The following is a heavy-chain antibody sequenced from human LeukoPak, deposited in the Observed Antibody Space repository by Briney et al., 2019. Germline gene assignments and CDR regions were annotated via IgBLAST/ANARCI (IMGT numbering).Heavy chain of an antibody. Sequence: GASLRLSCEAFGFTFSSYWMSWVRQAPGKGLEWVANIKQDGSEKYYVDPVKGRFTICRDNAKNSLYMQMNSLRAEDTAVYYWAREATTVNGGYYFDYGGQGTLVTVSS. CDR3: AREATTVNGGYYFDY. D-gene: IGHD4-11*01. V-gene: IGHV3-7*01. CDR2: IKQDGSEK. CDR1: GFTFSSYW. J-gene: IGHJ4*02.